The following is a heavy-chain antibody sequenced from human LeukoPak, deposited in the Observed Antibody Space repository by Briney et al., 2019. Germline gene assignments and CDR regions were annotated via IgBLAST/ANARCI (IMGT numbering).Heavy chain of an antibody. CDR3: ARQAGTTFSYYYYGMDV. D-gene: IGHD1-7*01. CDR1: GGSFSGYY. Sequence: SETLSLTCAVYGGSFSGYYWSWIRQPPGKGLEWIGEINHGGSTNYNPSLKSRVTISVDTSKDQFSLKLSSVTAADTAVYYCARQAGTTFSYYYYGMDVWGQGTTVTVSS. CDR2: INHGGST. J-gene: IGHJ6*02. V-gene: IGHV4-34*01.